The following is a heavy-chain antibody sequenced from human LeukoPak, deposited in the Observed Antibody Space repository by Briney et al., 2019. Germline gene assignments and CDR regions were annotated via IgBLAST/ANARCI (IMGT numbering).Heavy chain of an antibody. CDR2: ISGSGGST. V-gene: IGHV3-23*01. CDR1: GFTFSSYA. Sequence: GGSLRLSCAASGFTFSSYAMSWVRQAPGKGLEWVSAISGSGGSTYYADSVKGRFTISRDNSKNTLYLQMNSLRAEDTAVYYCAKDSPDIGDYYYCYYMDVWGKGTTVTVSS. D-gene: IGHD3-9*01. J-gene: IGHJ6*03. CDR3: AKDSPDIGDYYYCYYMDV.